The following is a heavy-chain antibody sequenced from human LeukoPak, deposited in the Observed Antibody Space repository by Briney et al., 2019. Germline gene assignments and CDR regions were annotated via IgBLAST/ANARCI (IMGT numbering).Heavy chain of an antibody. V-gene: IGHV3-15*01. CDR3: TTDRGIGVRPVFDS. J-gene: IGHJ4*02. CDR2: IKSKADGGTI. D-gene: IGHD6-6*01. CDR1: GITFNNAW. Sequence: GGSLRLSCATSGITFNNAWMSWVRQAPGKGLEWVGRIKSKADGGTIDYAAPVKGRFTILRDDSRVMLYLQLNSLKIEDTAAYYCTTDRGIGVRPVFDSCGQGTLVTVSS.